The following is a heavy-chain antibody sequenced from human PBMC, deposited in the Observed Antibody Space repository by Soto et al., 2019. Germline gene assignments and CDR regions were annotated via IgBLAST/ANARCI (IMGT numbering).Heavy chain of an antibody. CDR3: ARERSSTIFVSGVDV. CDR1: GFTFSRYA. CDR2: ISYDGSNK. V-gene: IGHV3-30-3*01. D-gene: IGHD3-3*01. Sequence: GGSLRLSCAASGFTFSRYAMHWVRQAPGKGLEWVAVISYDGSNKYYADSVKGRFTISRDTSKNTLYLQMNSLRAEDTAVYYCARERSSTIFVSGVDVWGQGTTVTVSS. J-gene: IGHJ6*02.